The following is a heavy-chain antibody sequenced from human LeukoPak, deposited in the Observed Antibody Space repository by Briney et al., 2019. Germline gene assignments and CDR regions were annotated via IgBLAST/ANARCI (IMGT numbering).Heavy chain of an antibody. D-gene: IGHD4-17*01. CDR2: IYYSGST. Sequence: PSEILSLTCTVSGGSISSSSYYWGWSRQPPGKGLKWIGSIYYSGSTYYNPSLKSRVTISVDTSKNQFSLKLSSVTAADTAVYYCARRWTTVTTNYGMDVWGQGTTVTVSS. J-gene: IGHJ6*02. CDR1: GGSISSSSYY. V-gene: IGHV4-39*07. CDR3: ARRWTTVTTNYGMDV.